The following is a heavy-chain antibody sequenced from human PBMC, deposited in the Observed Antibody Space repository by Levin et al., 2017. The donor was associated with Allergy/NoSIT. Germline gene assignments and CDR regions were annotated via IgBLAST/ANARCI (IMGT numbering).Heavy chain of an antibody. CDR2: ISAGGNYI. V-gene: IGHV3-21*01. CDR3: ASWAMYHYDRSAFDYFYYAMDV. J-gene: IGHJ6*02. Sequence: GGSLRLSCAASGILFSSYDMNWVRQAPGKGLEWVSSISAGGNYIYYADSVKGRFTISTDNAKNSLFLQMNSLRPEDTAVYYCASWAMYHYDRSAFDYFYYAMDVWGQGTTVTVSS. CDR1: GILFSSYD. D-gene: IGHD3-22*01.